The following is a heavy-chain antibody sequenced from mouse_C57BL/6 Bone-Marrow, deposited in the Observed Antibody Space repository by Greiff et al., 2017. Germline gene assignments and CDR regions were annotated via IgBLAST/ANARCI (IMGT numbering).Heavy chain of an antibody. Sequence: VQLQQSGPELVKPGDSVKISCKASGYSFTGYFMNWVMQSHGKSLEWIGRINPYNGDTFYNQKFKGKATLTVDKSSSTAHMELRSLTSEAAAVYYCARDGSSYGWYFDVWGTGTTVTVSS. CDR1: GYSFTGYF. CDR2: INPYNGDT. D-gene: IGHD1-1*01. J-gene: IGHJ1*03. V-gene: IGHV1-20*01. CDR3: ARDGSSYGWYFDV.